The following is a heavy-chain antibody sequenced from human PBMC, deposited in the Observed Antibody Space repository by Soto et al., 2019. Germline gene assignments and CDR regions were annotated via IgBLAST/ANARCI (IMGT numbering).Heavy chain of an antibody. CDR1: GLTFSNAW. CDR2: IKSKTDGGTT. CDR3: STAITTVTTNSR. Sequence: GGSLRLSCAASGLTFSNAWMNWVRQAPGKGLEWVGRIKSKTDGGTTDYAAPGRGRFMISRDDSKNTVYLQMNSLKIEDTAVYYCSTAITTVTTNSRWGQGTLVTVSS. J-gene: IGHJ4*02. D-gene: IGHD4-17*01. V-gene: IGHV3-15*07.